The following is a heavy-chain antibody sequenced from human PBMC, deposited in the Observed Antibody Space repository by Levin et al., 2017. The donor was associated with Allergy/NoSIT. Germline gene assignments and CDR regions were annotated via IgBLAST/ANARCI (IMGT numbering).Heavy chain of an antibody. D-gene: IGHD4-17*01. CDR1: GFTVSSNY. J-gene: IGHJ4*02. CDR3: ARTTVTTWYFDY. Sequence: GESLKISCAASGFTVSSNYMSWVRQAPGKGLEWVSVIYSGGSTYYADSVKGRFTISRDNSKNTLYLQMNSLRAEDTAVYYCARTTVTTWYFDYWGQGTLVTVSS. V-gene: IGHV3-53*01. CDR2: IYSGGST.